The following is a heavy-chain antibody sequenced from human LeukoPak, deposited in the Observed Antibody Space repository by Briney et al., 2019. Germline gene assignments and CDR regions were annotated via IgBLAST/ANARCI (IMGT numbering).Heavy chain of an antibody. CDR3: AKVPYSSGWYEGYYYYGMDV. CDR1: GFTFSSYG. CDR2: ISYDGSNK. V-gene: IGHV3-30*18. Sequence: GGSLRLSCAASGFTFSSYGMHWVRQAPGKGLEWVAVISYDGSNKYYADSVKGRFTISRDNSKNTLYLRMNSLRAEDTAVYYCAKVPYSSGWYEGYYYYGMDVWGQGTTVTVSS. J-gene: IGHJ6*02. D-gene: IGHD6-19*01.